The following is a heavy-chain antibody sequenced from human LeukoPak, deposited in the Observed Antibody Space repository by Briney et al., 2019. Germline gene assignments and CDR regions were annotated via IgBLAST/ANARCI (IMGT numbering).Heavy chain of an antibody. Sequence: PGGSLRLSCAASGFTFNNYAMSWVRQAPGKGLEWVSVISGSDTSTYYADSVKGRFTISRDDSKNTLYLQMNSLRAEDMAVYYCAKCRSPSPASATNYWGQGTLVTVSS. D-gene: IGHD2-15*01. CDR1: GFTFNNYA. V-gene: IGHV3-23*01. CDR3: AKCRSPSPASATNY. J-gene: IGHJ4*02. CDR2: ISGSDTST.